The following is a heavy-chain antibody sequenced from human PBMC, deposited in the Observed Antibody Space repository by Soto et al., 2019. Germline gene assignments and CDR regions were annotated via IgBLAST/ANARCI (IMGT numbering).Heavy chain of an antibody. J-gene: IGHJ6*02. Sequence: EVQLLESGGGLVQPGGSLRLSCAVSGLTFSYFAMSWVRQAPGKGLEWVSAISGSGGITYYADSVKGRFTISRDNSKITLFLQMNSLRAEDTAVYYCALLGRSGSGRPYYYGMDVWVQGTTVTVSS. D-gene: IGHD3-10*01. CDR1: GLTFSYFA. CDR3: ALLGRSGSGRPYYYGMDV. V-gene: IGHV3-23*01. CDR2: ISGSGGIT.